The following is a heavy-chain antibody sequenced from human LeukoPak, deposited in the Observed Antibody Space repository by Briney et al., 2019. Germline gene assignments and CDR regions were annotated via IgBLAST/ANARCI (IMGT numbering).Heavy chain of an antibody. Sequence: PGGSLRLSCAASGLTVTNNYWNWVRQPPGKGPEWISLIYSNGDTRYADSVKGRFTFSRDNSKNTLYLQMNSLRAEDTAVYCCTYGDYPLTYWGQGTLVSVSS. CDR2: IYSNGDT. J-gene: IGHJ4*02. CDR1: GLTVTNNY. V-gene: IGHV3-66*01. D-gene: IGHD4-17*01. CDR3: TYGDYPLTY.